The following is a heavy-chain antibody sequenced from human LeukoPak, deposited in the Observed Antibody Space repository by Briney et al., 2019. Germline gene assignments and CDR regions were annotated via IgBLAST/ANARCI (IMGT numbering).Heavy chain of an antibody. CDR1: GFTFSNYA. CDR2: ISSSSSYI. Sequence: GGSLRLSCAASGFTFSNYAMNWVRQAPGKGLEWVSSISSSSSYIYYADSVKGRFTISRDNAKNSLYLQMNSLRAEDTAVYYCARDRSSGYYDWFDPWGQGTLVTVSS. CDR3: ARDRSSGYYDWFDP. J-gene: IGHJ5*02. V-gene: IGHV3-21*01. D-gene: IGHD3-22*01.